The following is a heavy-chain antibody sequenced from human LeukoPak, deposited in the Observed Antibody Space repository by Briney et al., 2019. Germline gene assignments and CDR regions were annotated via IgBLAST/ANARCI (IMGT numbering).Heavy chain of an antibody. D-gene: IGHD6-13*01. CDR2: IYPGDSDA. J-gene: IGHJ5*02. CDR1: GSSFTSYW. Sequence: GESLKISCQGSGSSFTSYWIGWVRQLPGKGLEWMGIIYPGDSDARYSPSFQGQVTISADKSISTAYLQWSSLKASDTAMYYCARCVAAAGSEWFDPWGQGTLVTVSS. V-gene: IGHV5-51*01. CDR3: ARCVAAAGSEWFDP.